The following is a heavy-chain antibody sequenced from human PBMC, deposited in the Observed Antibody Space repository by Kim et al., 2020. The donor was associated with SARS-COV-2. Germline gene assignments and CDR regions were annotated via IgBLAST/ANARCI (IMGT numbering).Heavy chain of an antibody. CDR1: GFTFSSYA. CDR2: ISGSGGST. CDR3: AKDRVVFGAYYYDSSGYYADSEGWFDP. Sequence: GGSLRLSCAASGFTFSSYAMSWVRQAPGKGLEWVSAISGSGGSTYYADSVKGRFTISRDNSKNTLYLQMNSLRAEDTAVYYCAKDRVVFGAYYYDSSGYYADSEGWFDPWGQGTLVTVSS. D-gene: IGHD3-22*01. V-gene: IGHV3-23*01. J-gene: IGHJ5*02.